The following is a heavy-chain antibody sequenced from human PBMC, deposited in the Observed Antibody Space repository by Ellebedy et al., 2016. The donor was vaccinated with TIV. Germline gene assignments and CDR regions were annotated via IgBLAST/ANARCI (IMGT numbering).Heavy chain of an antibody. J-gene: IGHJ6*02. V-gene: IGHV3-7*03. CDR2: IKQDGSEK. CDR1: GFTFSNYW. Sequence: GGSLRLSXAVSGFTFSNYWMTWVRQAPGKGLEWVANIKQDGSEKYYVDSVKGRFTISRDNSKNTLYLQMNSLRAEDTAVYYCTIYYDPYYGMDVWGQGTTVTVSS. CDR3: TIYYDPYYGMDV.